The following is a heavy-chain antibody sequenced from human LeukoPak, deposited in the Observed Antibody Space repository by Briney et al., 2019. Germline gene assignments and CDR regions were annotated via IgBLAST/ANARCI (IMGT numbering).Heavy chain of an antibody. CDR3: ARLDYNFGTN. Sequence: TSETLSLTCTVSGGSISSSSYYWGWIRQPPGKGLEWIGSIYYSGSTYYNPSLKSRVTISIDTSKNQFSLKLTSVTAADTAFYYCARLDYNFGTNWGQGALVTVSP. V-gene: IGHV4-39*01. CDR2: IYYSGST. D-gene: IGHD1-1*01. CDR1: GGSISSSSYY. J-gene: IGHJ4*02.